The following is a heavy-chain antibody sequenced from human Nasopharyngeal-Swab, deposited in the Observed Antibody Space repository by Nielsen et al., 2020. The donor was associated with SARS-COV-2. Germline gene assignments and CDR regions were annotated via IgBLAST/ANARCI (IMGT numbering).Heavy chain of an antibody. CDR2: ICGSGGST. Sequence: GGSLRLSCAASGFTFSSYAMSWVRQAPGKGLEWVSAICGSGGSTYYADSVKGRFTISRDNSKNTLYLQMNSLRAEDTAVYYCAKYYGDYPYYYYMDVWGKGTTVTVSS. J-gene: IGHJ6*03. D-gene: IGHD4-17*01. CDR1: GFTFSSYA. CDR3: AKYYGDYPYYYYMDV. V-gene: IGHV3-23*01.